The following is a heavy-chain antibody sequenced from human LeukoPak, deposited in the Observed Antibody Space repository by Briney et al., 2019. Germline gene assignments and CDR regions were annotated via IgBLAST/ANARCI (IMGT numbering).Heavy chain of an antibody. CDR3: AKDGMATISWSESGSY. CDR2: ISGSGGST. J-gene: IGHJ4*02. D-gene: IGHD5-24*01. CDR1: GFTFSSYA. V-gene: IGHV3-23*01. Sequence: GGSLRLSCAASGFTFSSYAMSWVRQAPGKGLEWVSAISGSGGSTYYADSVKGRFTISRDNSKNTLYLQMNSLRAEDTAVYYCAKDGMATISWSESGSYWGQGTLVTVSS.